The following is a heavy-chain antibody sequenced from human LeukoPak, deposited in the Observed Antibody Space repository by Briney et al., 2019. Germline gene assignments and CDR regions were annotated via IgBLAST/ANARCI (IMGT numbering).Heavy chain of an antibody. J-gene: IGHJ4*02. V-gene: IGHV1-69*05. D-gene: IGHD6-6*01. Sequence: SVKVSCKASGGTFSSYAISGARQAPGQGVEWMGGIIPIFGTANYAQKFQGRVTNTTDESTSTAYMELSSLRSEDTAVYYCARAVVEYSSSFYFDYWGQGTLVTVSS. CDR3: ARAVVEYSSSFYFDY. CDR2: IIPIFGTA. CDR1: GGTFSSYA.